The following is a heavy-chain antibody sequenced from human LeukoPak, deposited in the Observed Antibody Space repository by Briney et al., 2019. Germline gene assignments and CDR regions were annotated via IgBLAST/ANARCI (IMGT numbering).Heavy chain of an antibody. J-gene: IGHJ5*02. CDR2: IWYDGSNK. V-gene: IGHV3-33*01. CDR3: ARQGYSSGWYRDYNWFDP. D-gene: IGHD6-19*01. Sequence: GGSLRLSCAASGFTFSSYGMHWVRQAPGKGLEWVAVIWYDGSNKYYADSVKGRFTISRDNSKNTLYLQMNSLRAEDTALYYCARQGYSSGWYRDYNWFDPWGQGTLVTVSS. CDR1: GFTFSSYG.